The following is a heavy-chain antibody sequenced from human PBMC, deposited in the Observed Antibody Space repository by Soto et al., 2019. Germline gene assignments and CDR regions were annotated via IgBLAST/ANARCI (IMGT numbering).Heavy chain of an antibody. V-gene: IGHV3-23*01. D-gene: IGHD3-10*01. CDR1: GFTFSSYA. CDR2: ISGSGGST. CDR3: ANLWFGELTSDY. J-gene: IGHJ4*02. Sequence: EVQLLESGGGLVQPGGSLRLSCAASGFTFSSYAMSWVRQAPGEGLEWVSAISGSGGSTYYADSVKGRFTISRDNSKNTLYLQMNSLRAEDTAVYYCANLWFGELTSDYWGQGTLVTVSS.